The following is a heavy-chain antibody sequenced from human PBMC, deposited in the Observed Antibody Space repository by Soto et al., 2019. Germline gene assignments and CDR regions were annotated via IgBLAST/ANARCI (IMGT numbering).Heavy chain of an antibody. J-gene: IGHJ4*02. V-gene: IGHV3-33*01. D-gene: IGHD1-26*01. Sequence: GGSLRLSCAASGFTFSSYGMHWVRQAPGKGLEWVAVIWYDGSNKYYADSVKGRFTISRDNSKNTLYLQMNSLRAEDTAVYYCEREGGWELPDDYWGQGTLVTVSS. CDR1: GFTFSSYG. CDR3: EREGGWELPDDY. CDR2: IWYDGSNK.